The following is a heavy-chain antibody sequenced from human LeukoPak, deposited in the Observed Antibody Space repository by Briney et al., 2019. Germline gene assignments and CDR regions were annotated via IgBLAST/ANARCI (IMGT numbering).Heavy chain of an antibody. D-gene: IGHD5-18*01. CDR1: GYTFTSYG. Sequence: GASVKVSCKASGYTFTSYGISWVRQAPGQGLEWMGWISAYNGNTNYAQKLQGRVTMTTDTSTSTAYMELRSLRSDDTAVYYCARSGYSYGIYYYYYMDVWGKGTTVTVS. J-gene: IGHJ6*03. V-gene: IGHV1-18*01. CDR2: ISAYNGNT. CDR3: ARSGYSYGIYYYYYMDV.